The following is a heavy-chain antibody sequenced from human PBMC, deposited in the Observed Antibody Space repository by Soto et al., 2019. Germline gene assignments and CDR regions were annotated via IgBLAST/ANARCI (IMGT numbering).Heavy chain of an antibody. CDR1: GGSFSGYY. CDR3: ARGQIVVVPAATSYYYYYYGMDV. V-gene: IGHV4-34*01. D-gene: IGHD2-2*01. CDR2: INHSGST. J-gene: IGHJ6*02. Sequence: WETLSLTCAVYGGSFSGYYWSWIRQPPGKGLEWIGEINHSGSTNYNPSLKSRVTISVDTSKNQFSLKLSSVTAADTAVYYCARGQIVVVPAATSYYYYYYGMDVWGQGTTVTVSS.